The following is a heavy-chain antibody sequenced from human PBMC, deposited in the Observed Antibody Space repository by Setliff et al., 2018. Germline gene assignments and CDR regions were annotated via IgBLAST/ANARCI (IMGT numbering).Heavy chain of an antibody. V-gene: IGHV1-69*13. D-gene: IGHD2-15*01. Sequence: SVKVSCKASGGTFSSYAIDWVRQAPGQGLGWMGGIIPMFGTTNYAQRFRGRVTITADESTTTAYLELSSLRSEDTAVYYCARVRDCSGGICHRGFHHYMDVWGKGTTVTVSS. J-gene: IGHJ6*03. CDR1: GGTFSSYA. CDR2: IIPMFGTT. CDR3: ARVRDCSGGICHRGFHHYMDV.